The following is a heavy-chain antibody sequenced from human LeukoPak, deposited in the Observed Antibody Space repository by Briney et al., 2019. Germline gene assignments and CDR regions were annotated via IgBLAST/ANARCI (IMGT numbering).Heavy chain of an antibody. V-gene: IGHV3-9*01. J-gene: IGHJ4*02. CDR1: GSTFDDYA. CDR3: ALMRRGFDY. CDR2: ISWYSGSI. Sequence: QPGGSLTLSCAASGSTFDDYAMHWRRQAPGKGLEWVSGISWYSGSIGYADSVKGRFTISRDNAKNSLYLQMNSLRAEDTALYYCALMRRGFDYWGQGTLVTVSS. D-gene: IGHD2-8*01.